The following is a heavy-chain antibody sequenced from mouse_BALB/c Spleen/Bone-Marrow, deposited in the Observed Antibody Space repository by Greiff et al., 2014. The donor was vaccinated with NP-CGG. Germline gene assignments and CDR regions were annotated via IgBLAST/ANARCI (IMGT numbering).Heavy chain of an antibody. J-gene: IGHJ4*01. CDR2: IDPANGNT. V-gene: IGHV14-3*02. Sequence: EVQLQESGAELVKPGASVKLSCTASGFNIKDTYMHWVKQRPEQGLEWIGRIDPANGNTKYDPKFQGKATITADTSSNTAYLQLSSLTSEDTAVYYRARYRYDYYAMDYWGQGTSVTVSS. CDR1: GFNIKDTY. CDR3: ARYRYDYYAMDY. D-gene: IGHD2-14*01.